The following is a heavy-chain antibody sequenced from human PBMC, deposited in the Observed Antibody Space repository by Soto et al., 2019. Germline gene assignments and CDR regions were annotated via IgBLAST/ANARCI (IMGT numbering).Heavy chain of an antibody. J-gene: IGHJ4*02. Sequence: LSLTCAVYGGSFSGYYWSWIRQPPGKGLEWIGEINHSGSTNYNPSLKSRVTISVDTSKNQFSLKLSSVTAADTAVYYCARGLDSGSYYVPLDFDYWGQGTLVTVSS. D-gene: IGHD1-26*01. CDR3: ARGLDSGSYYVPLDFDY. CDR2: INHSGST. CDR1: GGSFSGYY. V-gene: IGHV4-34*01.